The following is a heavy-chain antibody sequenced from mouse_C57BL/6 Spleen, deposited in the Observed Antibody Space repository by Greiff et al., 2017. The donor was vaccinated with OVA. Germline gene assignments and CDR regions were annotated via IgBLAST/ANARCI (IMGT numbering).Heavy chain of an antibody. CDR3: AYYDYEGPYYFDY. Sequence: EVQLQQSGPELVKPGASVKISCKASGYSFTDYNMNWVKQSNGKSLEWIGVINPNYGTTSYNQKFKGKAILTVDQSSSTAYMQLNSLTSEDSAVYYCAYYDYEGPYYFDYWGQGTTLTVSS. J-gene: IGHJ2*01. CDR2: INPNYGTT. V-gene: IGHV1-39*01. CDR1: GYSFTDYN. D-gene: IGHD2-4*01.